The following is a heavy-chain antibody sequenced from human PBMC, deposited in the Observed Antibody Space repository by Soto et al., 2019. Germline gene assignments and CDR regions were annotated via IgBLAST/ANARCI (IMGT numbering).Heavy chain of an antibody. CDR3: ARGPGTMAKIDY. CDR2: IYYSGST. D-gene: IGHD3-10*01. V-gene: IGHV4-31*03. J-gene: IGHJ4*02. Sequence: PSETLALTCTVSGGSISSGGYYWSWIRQHPGKGLEWIGYIYYSGSTYYNPSLKSRVTISVDTSKNQFSLKLSSVTAADTAVYNCARGPGTMAKIDYWGQGPLVTVSS. CDR1: GGSISSGGYY.